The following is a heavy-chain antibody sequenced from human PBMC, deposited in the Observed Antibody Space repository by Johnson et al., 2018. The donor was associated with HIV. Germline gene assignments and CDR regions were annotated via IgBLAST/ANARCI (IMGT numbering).Heavy chain of an antibody. CDR1: GFTFSSYW. D-gene: IGHD6-13*01. CDR3: ARDHTGIAAAGNAFDI. CDR2: IKQDGREK. V-gene: IGHV3-7*01. J-gene: IGHJ3*02. Sequence: VQLVESGGGLVQPGGSLRLSCAASGFTFSSYWMSWVRQAPGKGLEWVANIKQDGREKYYVDSVKGRFTISRDNAKNSLYLQMNSLRAEDTAVYYCARDHTGIAAAGNAFDIWGQGTMVTVSS.